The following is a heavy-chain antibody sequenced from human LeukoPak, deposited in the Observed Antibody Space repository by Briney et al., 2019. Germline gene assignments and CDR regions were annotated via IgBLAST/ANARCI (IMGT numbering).Heavy chain of an antibody. V-gene: IGHV1-18*01. J-gene: IGHJ4*02. Sequence: ASVKVSCKASGGTFSSYAISWVRQAPGQGLGWMGWISAYNGNTNYAQKLQGRVTMTTDTSTSTAYMELRSLRSDDTAVYYCARKEDITGSDFDYWGQGTLVTVSS. CDR2: ISAYNGNT. CDR1: GGTFSSYA. D-gene: IGHD1-20*01. CDR3: ARKEDITGSDFDY.